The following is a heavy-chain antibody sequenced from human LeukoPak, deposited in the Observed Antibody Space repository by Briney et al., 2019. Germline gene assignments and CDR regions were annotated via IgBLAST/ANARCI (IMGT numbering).Heavy chain of an antibody. J-gene: IGHJ6*02. CDR1: GYSFTSYW. V-gene: IGHV5-51*01. D-gene: IGHD3-22*01. CDR2: IYPGDSDT. Sequence: GESLKISCKGSGYSFTSYWIGWVRQMPGKGLEWMGIIYPGDSDTRYSPSFQGQVTISADKSISTAYLQWSSLKASDTVMYYCARTLNYYDSSGRNYYYYYGMDVWGQGTTVTVSS. CDR3: ARTLNYYDSSGRNYYYYYGMDV.